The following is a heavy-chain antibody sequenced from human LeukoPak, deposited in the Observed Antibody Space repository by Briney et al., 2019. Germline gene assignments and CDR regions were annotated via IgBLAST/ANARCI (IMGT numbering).Heavy chain of an antibody. CDR2: IKQGGSEK. V-gene: IGHV3-7*01. J-gene: IGHJ4*02. D-gene: IGHD2-15*01. CDR3: ARVADCSGGSCYSGVVYFDY. CDR1: GFTFSSYW. Sequence: GGSLRLSCAASGFTFSSYWMSWVRQAPGKGLKWVANIKQGGSEKYYVDSVKGRFTISRDNAKNSLYLQLNSLRAEDTAVYYCARVADCSGGSCYSGVVYFDYWGQGTLVTVSS.